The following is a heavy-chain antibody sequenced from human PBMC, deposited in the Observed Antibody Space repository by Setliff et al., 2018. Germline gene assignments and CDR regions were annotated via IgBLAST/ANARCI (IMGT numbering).Heavy chain of an antibody. J-gene: IGHJ4*02. D-gene: IGHD2-15*01. Sequence: GGSLRLSCAASGFIFKNYIMTWVRQAPGKGLEWVSTIYSGDRDTFYTDSVKGRFTIFRDGSTNTLYLQMTSLRVEDTAVYYCAKGCHAGCFWSDCWGQGTLVTVSS. CDR3: AKGCHAGCFWSDC. V-gene: IGHV3-23*03. CDR1: GFIFKNYI. CDR2: IYSGDRDT.